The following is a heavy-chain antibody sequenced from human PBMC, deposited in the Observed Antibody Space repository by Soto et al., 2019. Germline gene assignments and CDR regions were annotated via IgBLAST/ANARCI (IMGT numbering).Heavy chain of an antibody. CDR1: GGTFSSYA. J-gene: IGHJ4*02. Sequence: ASVKVSCKASGGTFSSYAISWVRQAPGQGLEWMGRIIPILGIANYAQKFQGRVTITADKSTSTAYMELSSLRSEDTAVYYCAREDQATFGGVIVMRIGYYFDYWGQGTLVTVSS. CDR2: IIPILGIA. D-gene: IGHD3-16*02. CDR3: AREDQATFGGVIVMRIGYYFDY. V-gene: IGHV1-69*04.